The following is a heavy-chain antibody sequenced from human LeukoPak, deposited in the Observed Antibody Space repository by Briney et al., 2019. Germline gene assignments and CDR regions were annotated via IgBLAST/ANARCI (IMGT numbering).Heavy chain of an antibody. CDR3: ARHRGSGSSSIPFDY. CDR2: VYYSGSI. J-gene: IGHJ4*02. V-gene: IGHV4-39*01. Sequence: SEALSLTCAVSGASIITGIPYWGWIRQSPGKGPEWIGTVYYSGSIYYNPSLKSRVTLSVDTSKNQFSLRLTSVTASDTAVYFCARHRGSGSSSIPFDYWGQGTLVTVSS. D-gene: IGHD3-10*01. CDR1: GASIITGIPY.